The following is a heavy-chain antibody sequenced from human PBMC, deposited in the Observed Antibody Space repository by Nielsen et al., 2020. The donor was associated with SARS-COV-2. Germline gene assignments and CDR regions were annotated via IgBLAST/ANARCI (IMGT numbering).Heavy chain of an antibody. Sequence: GGSLRLSCAASGFTFDDYAMHWVRQAPGKGLEWVSGISWNSGSIGYADSVKGRFTISRDNAKNSLYLQMNSLRAEDTALYYCATGGDYIGYWGQGTLVTVSS. J-gene: IGHJ4*02. CDR3: ATGGDYIGY. V-gene: IGHV3-9*01. CDR2: ISWNSGSI. CDR1: GFTFDDYA. D-gene: IGHD4-17*01.